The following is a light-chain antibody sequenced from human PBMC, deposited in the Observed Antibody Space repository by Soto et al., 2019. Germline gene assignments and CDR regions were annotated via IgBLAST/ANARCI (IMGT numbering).Light chain of an antibody. J-gene: IGLJ3*02. CDR2: EGS. Sequence: QSALTQPASVSGSPGQSITISCTGTSSDVGNYNVVSWYQQHPGKAPKLIIYEGSKGPSGVSNRFSGSRSGNTASLTISGLQAEDEADYYCCSYAGSGTWVFGGGTKVTVL. CDR3: CSYAGSGTWV. V-gene: IGLV2-23*01. CDR1: SSDVGNYNV.